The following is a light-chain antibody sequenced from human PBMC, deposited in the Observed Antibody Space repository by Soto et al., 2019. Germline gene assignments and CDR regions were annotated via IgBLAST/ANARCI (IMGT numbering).Light chain of an antibody. CDR3: QQYNSYPET. V-gene: IGKV1-5*01. Sequence: DIKMTQSPSTLSASVGDRVTITCRASQSISSWLAWYQQKPGKAPKLLIYDASSLESGVPSRFSGSGSGTEFTLTISSLQPYDFATYYCQQYNSYPETFGQGTKVEIK. CDR1: QSISSW. J-gene: IGKJ1*01. CDR2: DAS.